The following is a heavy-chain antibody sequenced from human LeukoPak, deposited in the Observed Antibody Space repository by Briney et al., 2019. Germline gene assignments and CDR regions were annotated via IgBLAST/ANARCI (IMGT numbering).Heavy chain of an antibody. CDR3: ARGRIVGATVGIFDY. J-gene: IGHJ4*02. V-gene: IGHV1-2*02. D-gene: IGHD1-26*01. CDR2: INPHSGGT. CDR1: GYTFTGYY. Sequence: ASVKVSCKASGYTFTGYYIQWVRQAPGQGLEWMGWINPHSGGTNYAQEFQGRVTMTRDTSISTAYMELSSLRSEDTAVYYCARGRIVGATVGIFDYWGQGTLVTVSS.